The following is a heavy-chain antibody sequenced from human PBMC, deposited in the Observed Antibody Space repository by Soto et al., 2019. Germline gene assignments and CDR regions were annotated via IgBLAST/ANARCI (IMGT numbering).Heavy chain of an antibody. CDR3: RCGVRGVIKDYYYGMDV. D-gene: IGHD3-10*01. CDR2: IYYSGST. Sequence: PSETLSLTCTVSGGSISSSSYYWGWIRQPPGKGLEWIGSIYYSGSTYYNPSLKSRVTISVDTSKNQFSLKLSSVTAADTAVYYCRCGVRGVIKDYYYGMDVWGQGTTVTVSS. J-gene: IGHJ6*02. V-gene: IGHV4-39*01. CDR1: GGSISSSSYY.